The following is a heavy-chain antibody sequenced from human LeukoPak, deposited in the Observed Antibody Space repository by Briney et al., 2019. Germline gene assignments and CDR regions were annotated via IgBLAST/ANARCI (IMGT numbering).Heavy chain of an antibody. J-gene: IGHJ6*02. CDR1: GYTFTSYY. D-gene: IGHD3-9*01. CDR3: ARGRIDILTGDYYYYGMDA. CDR2: INPSGGST. Sequence: ASVKVSCKASGYTFTSYYMHWVRQAPGQGLEWMGIINPSGGSTSYAQKFQGRATMTRDTSTSTVYMELSSLRSEDTAVYYCARGRIDILTGDYYYYGMDAWGQGTTVTVSS. V-gene: IGHV1-46*01.